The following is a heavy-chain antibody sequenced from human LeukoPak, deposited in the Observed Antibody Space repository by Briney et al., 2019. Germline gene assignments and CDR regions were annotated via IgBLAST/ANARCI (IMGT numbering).Heavy chain of an antibody. CDR3: ATSRIVATISGVVGFDY. D-gene: IGHD5-12*01. V-gene: IGHV1-69*13. J-gene: IGHJ4*02. Sequence: GASVKVSCKASGYTLTTYGISWVRQAPGQGLEWMGGIIPIFGTANYAQKFQGRVTITADESTSTAYMELSSLRSEDTAVYYCATSRIVATISGVVGFDYWGQGTLVTVSS. CDR1: GYTLTTYG. CDR2: IIPIFGTA.